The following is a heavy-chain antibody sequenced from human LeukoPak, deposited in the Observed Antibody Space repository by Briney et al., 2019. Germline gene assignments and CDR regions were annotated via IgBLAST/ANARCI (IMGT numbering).Heavy chain of an antibody. V-gene: IGHV3-23*01. D-gene: IGHD3-9*01. CDR2: ISESGAIT. CDR1: GFTFSSYA. CDR3: AVSVRFERVWHYFNN. Sequence: GGSLRLSCAASGFTFSSYAMNWVRQAPGKGLKWVSGISESGAITHYADSVKGRFTISRDNSKTTVFLQMNSLRAEDTAVYYCAVSVRFERVWHYFNNWGQGTLVTVSS. J-gene: IGHJ4*02.